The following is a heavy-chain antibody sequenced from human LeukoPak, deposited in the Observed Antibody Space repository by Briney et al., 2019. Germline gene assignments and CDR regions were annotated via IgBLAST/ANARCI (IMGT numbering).Heavy chain of an antibody. CDR1: GYTFTGYY. CDR2: INPNSGGT. D-gene: IGHD2-2*01. V-gene: IGHV1-2*02. CDR3: ARDRPSGVVVPAAKSFPSAP. J-gene: IGHJ5*02. Sequence: ASVKVSCKASGYTFTGYYMHWVRQAPGQGLEWMGWINPNSGGTNYAQKFQGRVTMTRDTSISTAYMELSRLRSDDTAVYYCARDRPSGVVVPAAKSFPSAPWAQEPLVTVSS.